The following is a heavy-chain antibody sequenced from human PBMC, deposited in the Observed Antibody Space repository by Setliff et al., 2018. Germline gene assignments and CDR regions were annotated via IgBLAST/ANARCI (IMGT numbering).Heavy chain of an antibody. J-gene: IGHJ4*02. CDR1: NGSISTYY. V-gene: IGHV4-34*12. Sequence: PSETLSLTCTVSNGSISTYYWSWIRQPPGKGLEWIGEIIHSGSTNYNPSLKSRVTISVDTSKNQFSLRLSSVTAADTAVYYCARSFSRREKFLLDYWGQGALVTVSS. CDR2: IIHSGST. CDR3: ARSFSRREKFLLDY.